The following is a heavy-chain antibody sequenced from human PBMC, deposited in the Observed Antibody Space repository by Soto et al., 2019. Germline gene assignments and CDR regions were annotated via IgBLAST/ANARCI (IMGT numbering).Heavy chain of an antibody. D-gene: IGHD6-19*01. CDR2: ISSSSSYT. CDR3: ARGGAVAAPFDY. CDR1: GFTFSDYY. J-gene: IGHJ4*02. Sequence: GGPLRLSCAASGFTFSDYYMSWIRQAPGKGLEWVSYISSSSSYTNYADSVKGRFTISRDNAKNSLYLQMNSLRAEDTAVYYCARGGAVAAPFDYWGQETLVTVSP. V-gene: IGHV3-11*06.